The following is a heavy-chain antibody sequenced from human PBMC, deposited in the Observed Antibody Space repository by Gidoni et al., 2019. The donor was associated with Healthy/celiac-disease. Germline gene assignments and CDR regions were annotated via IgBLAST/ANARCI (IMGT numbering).Heavy chain of an antibody. CDR2: IYHSGST. CDR1: GYSISSGSY. CDR3: ARGRGYCSSTSCYNWFDP. J-gene: IGHJ5*02. D-gene: IGHD2-2*01. V-gene: IGHV4-38-2*01. Sequence: QVQLQESGPGLVKPSETLSLTCAVSGYSISSGSYWGWILQPPGKGLEWIGSIYHSGSTYYNPSLKSRVIISVDTTKNQFSLKLSSVTAADTAVYYCARGRGYCSSTSCYNWFDPWGQGTLVTVSS.